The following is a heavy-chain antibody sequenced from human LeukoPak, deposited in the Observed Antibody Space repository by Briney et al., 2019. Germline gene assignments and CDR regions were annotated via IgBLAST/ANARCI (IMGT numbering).Heavy chain of an antibody. CDR2: INHSGST. D-gene: IGHD6-13*01. CDR1: GGPFSGYY. J-gene: IGHJ1*01. V-gene: IGHV4-34*01. CDR3: ATGTYSSSRFRH. Sequence: SETLSLTCAVYGGPFSGYYWSWIRQPPGKGLEWIGEINHSGSTNYNPSLKSRVTISVDTSKNQFSLKLSSVTAADTAVYYCATGTYSSSRFRHWGQGTLVTVSS.